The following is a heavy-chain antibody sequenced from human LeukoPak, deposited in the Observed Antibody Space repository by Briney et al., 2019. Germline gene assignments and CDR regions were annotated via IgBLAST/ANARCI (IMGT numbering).Heavy chain of an antibody. CDR1: GFTFSNAW. J-gene: IGHJ4*02. V-gene: IGHV3-15*01. CDR2: IKSKTDGGTT. CDR3: TTGYDFWSGYSH. D-gene: IGHD3-3*01. Sequence: PGGSLRLSCAASGFTFSNAWMSWVRQAPGKGLEWVGRIKSKTDGGTTDYAAPVKGRFTISRDDSKNTLYLQMNSLKTEDTAVYYCTTGYDFWSGYSHWGQGTLVTVSS.